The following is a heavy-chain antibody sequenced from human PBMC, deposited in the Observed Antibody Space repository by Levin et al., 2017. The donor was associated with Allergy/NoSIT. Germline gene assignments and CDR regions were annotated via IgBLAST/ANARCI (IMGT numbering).Heavy chain of an antibody. D-gene: IGHD3-10*01. CDR3: ARIDSVFGHYYFDY. CDR1: GFSLSTSGMC. CDR2: IDWDDDK. Sequence: SGPTLVKPTQTLTLTCTFSGFSLSTSGMCVSWIRQPPGKALEWLGRIDWDDDKYYSTSLKTRLTISKDTSKNQVVLIMTNMDPVDTATYYCARIDSVFGHYYFDYWGQGTLVTVSS. J-gene: IGHJ4*02. V-gene: IGHV2-70*11.